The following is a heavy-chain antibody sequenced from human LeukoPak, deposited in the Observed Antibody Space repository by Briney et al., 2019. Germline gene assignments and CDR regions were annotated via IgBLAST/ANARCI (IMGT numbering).Heavy chain of an antibody. D-gene: IGHD2-15*01. V-gene: IGHV4-34*01. Sequence: SETLSLTCAVYGGSFSGYYWSWIRQPPGKGLEWIGEINHSGSTNYNPSLKSRVTISVDTSRNQFSLKLSSVTAADTAVYYCARAAYYYYYMDVWGKGTTVTVSS. CDR3: ARAAYYYYYMDV. J-gene: IGHJ6*03. CDR2: INHSGST. CDR1: GGSFSGYY.